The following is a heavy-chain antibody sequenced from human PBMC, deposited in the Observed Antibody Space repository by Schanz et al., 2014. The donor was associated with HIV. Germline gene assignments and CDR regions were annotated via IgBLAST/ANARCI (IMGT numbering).Heavy chain of an antibody. Sequence: EVQLVESGGGLVQPGGSLRLSCAASGFTFSSYSMNWVRQAPGKGLEWVSYISSSGSTIYYADSVKGRFTISRDNPKNSLYLQMNSLKDEDTAVYYCARVANWDYYGMDVWGRGTTVTVSS. V-gene: IGHV3-48*02. CDR3: ARVANWDYYGMDV. CDR1: GFTFSSYS. D-gene: IGHD3-16*01. J-gene: IGHJ6*02. CDR2: ISSSGSTI.